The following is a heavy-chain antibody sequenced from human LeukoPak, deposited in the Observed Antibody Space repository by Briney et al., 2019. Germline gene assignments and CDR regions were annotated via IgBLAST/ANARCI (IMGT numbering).Heavy chain of an antibody. Sequence: ASVKVSCKASRYTFTGYYMHWVRQAPGQGLEWMGWIYPNSGGTNYAQKFQGRVTMTRDTSTSTVYMELSSLRSEDTAVYYCARGGISPRGNFDYWGQGTLVTVSS. J-gene: IGHJ4*02. D-gene: IGHD6-13*01. CDR3: ARGGISPRGNFDY. CDR1: RYTFTGYY. V-gene: IGHV1-2*02. CDR2: IYPNSGGT.